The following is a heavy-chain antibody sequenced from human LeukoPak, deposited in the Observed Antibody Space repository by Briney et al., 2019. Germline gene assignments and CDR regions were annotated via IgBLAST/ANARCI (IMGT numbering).Heavy chain of an antibody. CDR3: ATPVDTAMVYGSAFDI. J-gene: IGHJ3*02. Sequence: SVKVSCKASGGTFSSYAISWVRQAPGQGLEWMGRIIPIFGTANYAQKFQGRVTITTDESTSTAYMELSSLRSEDTAVYYCATPVDTAMVYGSAFDIWGQGTMVTVSS. CDR1: GGTFSSYA. CDR2: IIPIFGTA. V-gene: IGHV1-69*05. D-gene: IGHD5-18*01.